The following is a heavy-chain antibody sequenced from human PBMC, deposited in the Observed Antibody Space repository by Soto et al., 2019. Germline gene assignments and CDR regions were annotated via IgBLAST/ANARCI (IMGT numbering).Heavy chain of an antibody. V-gene: IGHV4-34*01. CDR1: GGSFSGYY. CDR3: ARAGYCSSTSCYEILSWFDP. Sequence: SETLSLTCAVYGGSFSGYYWSWIRQPPGKGLEWIGEINHSGSTNYNPSLKSRVTISVDTSKNQFSLKLSSVTAADTAVYYCARAGYCSSTSCYEILSWFDPWGQGTLVTVSS. CDR2: INHSGST. J-gene: IGHJ5*02. D-gene: IGHD2-2*03.